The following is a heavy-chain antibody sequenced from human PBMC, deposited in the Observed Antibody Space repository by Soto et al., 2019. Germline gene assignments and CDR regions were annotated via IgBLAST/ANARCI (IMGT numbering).Heavy chain of an antibody. D-gene: IGHD6-19*01. CDR2: ISSSSSTI. CDR1: GITFSSYS. V-gene: IGHV3-48*02. CDR3: ARDLSSAGRNY. Sequence: PGGSLRLSCAASGITFSSYSMNWVRQAPGKGLEWVSYISSSSSTIYYADSVKGRFTISRDNAKNSLYLQINRLRDEDTAVYYCARDLSSAGRNYWGQGTLVTVSS. J-gene: IGHJ4*02.